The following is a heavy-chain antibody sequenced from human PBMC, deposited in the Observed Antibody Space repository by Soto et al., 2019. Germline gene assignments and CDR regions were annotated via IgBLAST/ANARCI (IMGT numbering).Heavy chain of an antibody. CDR2: IYYSGST. V-gene: IGHV4-39*07. J-gene: IGHJ4*02. CDR1: GCPISSSSYY. D-gene: IGHD2-8*02. Sequence: SETLSLTCTVSGCPISSSSYYWGWIRQPPGKGLEWIGSIYYSGSTYYNPSLKSRVTISVDTSKNQFSLKLTSVTAADTAVYYCARDKITGLFDYWGQGTLVTVSS. CDR3: ARDKITGLFDY.